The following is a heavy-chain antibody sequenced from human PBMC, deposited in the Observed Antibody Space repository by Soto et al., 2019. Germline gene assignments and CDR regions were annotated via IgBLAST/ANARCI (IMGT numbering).Heavy chain of an antibody. J-gene: IGHJ4*02. CDR2: ISGSGSKT. CDR3: ARDPSHSYYTLFYYFDY. CDR1: GFTFSTYA. V-gene: IGHV3-23*01. D-gene: IGHD1-26*01. Sequence: EVQLLESGGGLVQPGGSLRLSCAASGFTFSTYAMSWVRQAPGKGLEWVSAISGSGSKTYHADSVKGRFTISRDDSKSTLYLQMNSLRAEDTAVYYCARDPSHSYYTLFYYFDYWGQGTLVTVSS.